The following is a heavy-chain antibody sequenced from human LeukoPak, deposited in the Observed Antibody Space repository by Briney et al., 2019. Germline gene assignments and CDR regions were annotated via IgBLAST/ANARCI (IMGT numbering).Heavy chain of an antibody. CDR3: TRRYCSSINCPRHFDF. Sequence: GSLRLSCTTSGFTFDDSAMSWVRQAPGKGLEWVGFIRSKAYGGTAEYAASVKGRFTISRDDSKNIAYLQMNSLKTEDTAVYYCTRRYCSSINCPRHFDFWGQGTLVTVSS. CDR2: IRSKAYGGTA. J-gene: IGHJ4*02. CDR1: GFTFDDSA. D-gene: IGHD2-2*01. V-gene: IGHV3-49*04.